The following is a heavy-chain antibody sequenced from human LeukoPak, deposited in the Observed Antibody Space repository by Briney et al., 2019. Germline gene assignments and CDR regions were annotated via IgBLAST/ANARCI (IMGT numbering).Heavy chain of an antibody. V-gene: IGHV4-39*07. CDR2: IYYSGTT. D-gene: IGHD3-22*01. CDR1: GGSITSNTNY. Sequence: SETLSLTCTVSGGSITSNTNYWGWIRQPPGKGLEWIGNIYYSGTTYYNPSLKSRVTISVDTSKNQFSLKLSSVTAADTAVYYCARDAYYYDSSGSSIFDYWGQGTPVTVSS. CDR3: ARDAYYYDSSGSSIFDY. J-gene: IGHJ4*02.